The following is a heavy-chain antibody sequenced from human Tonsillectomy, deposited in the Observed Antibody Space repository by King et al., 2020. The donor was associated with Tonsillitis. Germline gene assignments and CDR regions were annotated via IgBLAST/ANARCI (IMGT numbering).Heavy chain of an antibody. J-gene: IGHJ2*01. CDR2: ISSSSSTI. CDR3: ARGRAAAGPHWYFDL. Sequence: VQLVESGGGLVQPGGSLRLSCAASGFTFSSYSMNWVRQAPGKGLEWVSYISSSSSTIYYADSVKGRFTISRDNAKNSLYLQMNSLRDEDTAVYYCARGRAAAGPHWYFDLWRRGTLVPLSS. D-gene: IGHD6-13*01. V-gene: IGHV3-48*02. CDR1: GFTFSSYS.